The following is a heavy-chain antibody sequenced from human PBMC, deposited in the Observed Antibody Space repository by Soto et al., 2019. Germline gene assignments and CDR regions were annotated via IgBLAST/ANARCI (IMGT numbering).Heavy chain of an antibody. CDR3: ARVVHYYGSGSYYGPYFDY. J-gene: IGHJ4*02. Sequence: GGSLRLSCAASGFTFSDYYMSWIRQAPGKGLEWVSYISSSSSYTNCADSVKGRFTISRDNAKNSLYLQMNSLRAEDTAVYYCARVVHYYGSGSYYGPYFDYWGQGTLVTVS. CDR1: GFTFSDYY. D-gene: IGHD3-10*01. V-gene: IGHV3-11*05. CDR2: ISSSSSYT.